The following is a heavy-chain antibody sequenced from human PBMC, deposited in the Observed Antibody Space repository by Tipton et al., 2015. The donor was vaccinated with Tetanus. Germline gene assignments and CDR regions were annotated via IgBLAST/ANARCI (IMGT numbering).Heavy chain of an antibody. CDR2: IYYNGKT. D-gene: IGHD3-22*01. Sequence: TLSLTCNVSGGSVSSYYWTWIRQPPGKGLEWIGYIYYNGKTKYNPSLKSRVSITIDTPKNQFSLTVNSVTAADTAVYYCARLSSSANDAHAFDIWGQGTMVTVSS. J-gene: IGHJ3*02. CDR1: GGSVSSYY. V-gene: IGHV4-59*02. CDR3: ARLSSSANDAHAFDI.